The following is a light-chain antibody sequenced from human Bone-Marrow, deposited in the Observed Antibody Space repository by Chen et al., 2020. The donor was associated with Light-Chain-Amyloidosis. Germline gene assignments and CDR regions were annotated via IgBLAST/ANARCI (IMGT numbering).Light chain of an antibody. Sequence: DIVMTQTPLSLSVTPGEPASISSRSSQTLLDSDDGNTYLDWFLQKPGQSPQLLIYMVSHRASGVPDRFSGSGSGTDFTLKISRVEAEDVGVYYCMQRIEFPFTFGGGTKVEIK. CDR3: MQRIEFPFT. J-gene: IGKJ4*01. CDR1: QTLLDSDDGNTY. V-gene: IGKV2-40*01. CDR2: MVS.